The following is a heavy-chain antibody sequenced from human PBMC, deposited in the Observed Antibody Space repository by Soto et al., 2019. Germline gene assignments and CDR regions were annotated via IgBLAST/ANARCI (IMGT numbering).Heavy chain of an antibody. CDR1: GFTFSSYA. CDR3: ARVSGGYFSSTSCRVNAFDI. J-gene: IGHJ3*02. V-gene: IGHV3-30-3*01. CDR2: ISYDGSNK. Sequence: PGGSLRLSCAASGFTFSSYAMHWVRQAPGKGLEWVAVISYDGSNKYYADSVKGRFTISRDNSKNTLYLQMNSLRAEDTAVYYCARVSGGYFSSTSCRVNAFDIWGQGTMVTVSS. D-gene: IGHD2-2*01.